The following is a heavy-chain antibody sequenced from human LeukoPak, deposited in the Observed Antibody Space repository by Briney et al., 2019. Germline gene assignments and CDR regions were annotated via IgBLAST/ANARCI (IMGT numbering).Heavy chain of an antibody. CDR1: GYTFTGYY. D-gene: IGHD3-10*01. CDR3: ARDKVSGSGSYSRHYNWFDP. Sequence: ASVKVSCKASGYTFTGYYMHWVRQAPGQGLEWMGWINPNSGGTNYAQKFQGRVTMTRDTSISTAYMELSRLRSDDTAVYYCARDKVSGSGSYSRHYNWFDPWGQGTLVTVSS. V-gene: IGHV1-2*02. CDR2: INPNSGGT. J-gene: IGHJ5*02.